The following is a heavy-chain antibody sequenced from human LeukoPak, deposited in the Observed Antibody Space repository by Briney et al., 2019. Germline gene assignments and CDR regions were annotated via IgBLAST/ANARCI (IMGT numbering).Heavy chain of an antibody. V-gene: IGHV4-59*01. Sequence: SETLSLTCTVSGGSISSYYWSWIRQPPRKGLEWIGYIYYSGSTNYNPSLKSRVTISVDTSKNQFSLKLSSVTAADTAVYYCARGPQYYYDSSGPLDYWGQGTLVTVSS. CDR1: GGSISSYY. J-gene: IGHJ4*02. D-gene: IGHD3-22*01. CDR3: ARGPQYYYDSSGPLDY. CDR2: IYYSGST.